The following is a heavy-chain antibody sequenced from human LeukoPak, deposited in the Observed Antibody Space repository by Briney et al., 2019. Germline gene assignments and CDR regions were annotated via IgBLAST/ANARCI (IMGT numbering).Heavy chain of an antibody. CDR3: AREEGYCSSTSCYADAFDI. CDR1: GGSISSYY. CDR2: IYYSGST. V-gene: IGHV4-59*01. D-gene: IGHD2-2*01. Sequence: TSETLSLTCTVSGGSISSYYWSWIRQPPGKGLEWIGYIYYSGSTNYNPSLKSRVTISVDTSKNQFSLKLSSVTAADTAVYYCAREEGYCSSTSCYADAFDIWGQGTMVTVSS. J-gene: IGHJ3*02.